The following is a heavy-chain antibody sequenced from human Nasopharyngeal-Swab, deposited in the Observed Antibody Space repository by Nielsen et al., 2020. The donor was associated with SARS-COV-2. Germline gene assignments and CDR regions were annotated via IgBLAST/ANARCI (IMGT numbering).Heavy chain of an antibody. CDR1: GVSMSSSLSFY. D-gene: IGHD2-2*01. V-gene: IGHV4-39*01. Sequence: SETLSLTCTVSGVSMSSSLSFYWGWIRQPPGKGLEWIGSVYNNGDTFYNPSLQSRVTISVDTSENQFSLRLTSVTAADTALYYCTSSKTWGQGVLVTVSS. CDR3: TSSKT. J-gene: IGHJ4*02. CDR2: VYNNGDT.